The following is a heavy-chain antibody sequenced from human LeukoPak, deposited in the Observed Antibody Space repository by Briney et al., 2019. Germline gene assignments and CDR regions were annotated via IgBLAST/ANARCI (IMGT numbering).Heavy chain of an antibody. CDR3: ARGDMVRGVAMGV. Sequence: SETLSLTCTVSGDSISSYYWSWIRQPPGKGLEWIGYVSYTGTTNYNPSLKSRVTISVDTSKNQFSLKLTSVTAADTAVYYCARGDMVRGVAMGVWGTGTTVTVSS. J-gene: IGHJ6*04. CDR2: VSYTGTT. V-gene: IGHV4-59*01. D-gene: IGHD3-10*01. CDR1: GDSISSYY.